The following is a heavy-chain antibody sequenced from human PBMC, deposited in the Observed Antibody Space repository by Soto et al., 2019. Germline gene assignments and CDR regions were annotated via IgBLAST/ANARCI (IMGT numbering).Heavy chain of an antibody. CDR3: ARSSGDYSSASAFDS. V-gene: IGHV4-30-4*01. Sequence: SETLSLTCTVSGGSISSGDYYWSWIRQPPGKGLEWIGYIYHNGNTYYNPSLKSRITFSVDMSKKQFSLNLSSVTAADTAVYYCARSSGDYSSASAFDSWRQATLVTVSS. CDR2: IYHNGNT. D-gene: IGHD6-19*01. J-gene: IGHJ4*02. CDR1: GGSISSGDYY.